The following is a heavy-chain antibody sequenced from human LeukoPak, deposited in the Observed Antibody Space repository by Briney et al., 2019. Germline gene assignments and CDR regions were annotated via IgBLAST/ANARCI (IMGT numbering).Heavy chain of an antibody. CDR1: GYSFTSHW. Sequence: GECLKISCKGSGYSFTSHWIGWVRQMPGKGLEWMGVVYPGDSDTRYSPSLRGQVTISAAKSINTAYLQWSSLKASDTAMYYCARAFYSSGFFFDYWGQGTLVTVSS. V-gene: IGHV5-51*01. CDR2: VYPGDSDT. J-gene: IGHJ4*02. D-gene: IGHD6-19*01. CDR3: ARAFYSSGFFFDY.